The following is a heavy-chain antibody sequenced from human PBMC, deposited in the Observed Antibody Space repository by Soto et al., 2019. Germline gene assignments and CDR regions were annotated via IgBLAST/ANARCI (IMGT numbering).Heavy chain of an antibody. V-gene: IGHV2-5*02. CDR2: IYWDDYK. J-gene: IGHJ5*02. CDR1: GFSLNTDGVG. D-gene: IGHD2-21*01. CDR3: VKRRGEHRHHHWFDP. Sequence: QITLKESGPALVKPTQTLTLTCTFSGFSLNTDGVGVGWIRQPPGQALEWLALIYWDDYKRYSPSLRSRLTIPKEPPKNPVVLSLTNMGPVDQTKYFCVKRRGEHRHHHWFDPWGQGTLGTLAS.